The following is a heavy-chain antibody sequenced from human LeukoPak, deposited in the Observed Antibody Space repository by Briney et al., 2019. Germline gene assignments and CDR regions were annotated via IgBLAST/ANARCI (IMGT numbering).Heavy chain of an antibody. J-gene: IGHJ4*02. Sequence: GGSLRLSCVAPGFSFSNYWMSWVRQAPGKVLEWVANIKQDGSEKYYVDSVKGRFTISRDNAKNSLYLQMNSVRAEDTAVYYCAETYLVRSLGGQGTLVTV. CDR2: IKQDGSEK. V-gene: IGHV3-7*01. D-gene: IGHD3-10*01. CDR1: GFSFSNYW. CDR3: AETYLVRSL.